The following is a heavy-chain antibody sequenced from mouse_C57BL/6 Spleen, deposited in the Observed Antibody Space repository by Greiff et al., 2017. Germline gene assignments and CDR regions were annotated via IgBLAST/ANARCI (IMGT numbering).Heavy chain of an antibody. Sequence: VQLQQSGAELARPGASVKMSCKASGYTFTSYTMHWVKQRPGQGLEWIGYINPSSGYTKYNQKFKDKATLTADKSSSTAYMQLSSLTSEDSAVYYCARRDYSNWYFDVWGTGTTVTVSS. V-gene: IGHV1-4*01. CDR1: GYTFTSYT. CDR2: INPSSGYT. CDR3: ARRDYSNWYFDV. D-gene: IGHD2-5*01. J-gene: IGHJ1*03.